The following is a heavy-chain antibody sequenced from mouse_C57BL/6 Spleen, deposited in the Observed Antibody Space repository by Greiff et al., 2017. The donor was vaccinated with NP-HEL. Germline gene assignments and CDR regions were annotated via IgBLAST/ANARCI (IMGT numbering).Heavy chain of an antibody. CDR2: INPSSGYT. Sequence: VQLQQSGAELAKPGASVKLSCKASGYTFTSYWMHWVKQRPGQGLEWIGYINPSSGYTKYNQKFKDKATLTADKSSSTAYMQLSSLTYEDSAVYYCARRAYGSSGDFDVWGTGTTVTVSS. V-gene: IGHV1-7*01. J-gene: IGHJ1*03. D-gene: IGHD1-1*01. CDR1: GYTFTSYW. CDR3: ARRAYGSSGDFDV.